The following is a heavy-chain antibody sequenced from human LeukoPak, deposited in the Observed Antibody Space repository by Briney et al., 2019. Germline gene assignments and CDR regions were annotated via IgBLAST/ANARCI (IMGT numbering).Heavy chain of an antibody. D-gene: IGHD3-22*01. V-gene: IGHV4-59*01. CDR1: GGSISFYY. CDR2: IYNSGTT. CDR3: ARDSRYSDNSGYYYSHYYLDV. Sequence: SETLSLTCAVSGGSISFYYWSWLRQPPGKRLEWIGYIYNSGTTRYSPSLMSRVTLSVDTSKNQFSLNLRCVTAADTAVYYCARDSRYSDNSGYYYSHYYLDVWGTGTTVTVS. J-gene: IGHJ6*03.